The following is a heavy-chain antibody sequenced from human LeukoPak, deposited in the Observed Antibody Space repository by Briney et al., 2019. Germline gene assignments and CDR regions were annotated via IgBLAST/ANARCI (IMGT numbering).Heavy chain of an antibody. V-gene: IGHV1-2*02. CDR3: ARDPLFIVRGVINDY. CDR1: ASTFTCSD. Sequence: ASVTLSFKGSASTFTCSDMHWVRQAPAPGLGRVGLFNTNSGSTNYTQKFQGRVTMTRDTSNSKAYMELSRLTSDDTAVYYCARDPLFIVRGVINDYWGQGTLVTVSS. D-gene: IGHD3-10*01. CDR2: FNTNSGST. J-gene: IGHJ4*02.